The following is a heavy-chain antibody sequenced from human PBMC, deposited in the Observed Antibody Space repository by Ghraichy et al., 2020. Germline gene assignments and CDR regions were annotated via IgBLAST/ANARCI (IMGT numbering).Heavy chain of an antibody. CDR3: ASGNGDYAPSDY. CDR1: GGTFSSYA. CDR2: IIPIFGTA. J-gene: IGHJ4*02. Sequence: SVKVSCKASGGTFSSYAINWVRQAPGQGLEWMGGIIPIFGTANYAQKFQGRVTITADKSTSTAYMELSSLRSEDTAVYYCASGNGDYAPSDYWGQGTLVTVSS. V-gene: IGHV1-69*06. D-gene: IGHD4-17*01.